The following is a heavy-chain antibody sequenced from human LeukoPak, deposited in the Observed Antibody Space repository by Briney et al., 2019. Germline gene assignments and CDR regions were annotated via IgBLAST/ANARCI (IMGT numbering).Heavy chain of an antibody. J-gene: IGHJ4*02. Sequence: PGGSLRLSCAASGFTFSSYSMNWVRQAPGKGLEWVSYISSSSTIYYADSVKGRFTISRDNAKNSLYLQMNSLRAEDTAVYYCVSFSGSYHSFDYWGQGTLVTVSS. V-gene: IGHV3-48*01. CDR1: GFTFSSYS. CDR2: ISSSSTI. CDR3: VSFSGSYHSFDY. D-gene: IGHD1-26*01.